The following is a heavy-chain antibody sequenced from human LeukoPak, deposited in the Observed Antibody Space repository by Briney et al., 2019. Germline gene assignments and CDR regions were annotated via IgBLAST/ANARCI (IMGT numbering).Heavy chain of an antibody. CDR2: IYTTGNT. CDR3: ARGKYYYDSNSSYRYFDP. Sequence: PSETLSLSCIVSGGSISSYYWSWIRQPAGKGLEWIGRIYTTGNTNYNPSLKSRVTISIDTSKKQFSLKLSSVTAADTAVYYCARGKYYYDSNSSYRYFDPWGQGTLVTVSS. CDR1: GGSISSYY. J-gene: IGHJ5*02. V-gene: IGHV4-4*07. D-gene: IGHD3-22*01.